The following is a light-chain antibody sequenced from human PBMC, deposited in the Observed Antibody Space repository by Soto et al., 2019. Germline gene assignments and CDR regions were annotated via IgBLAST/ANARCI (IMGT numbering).Light chain of an antibody. CDR2: AAS. J-gene: IGKJ4*02. Sequence: DIQMTQSPSSLSASVGDRVTITCRASQGINSYLAWYQQKPGKVPKVLIYAASTLQSGVPSRFSGSGSGTDFTLTIISLQPEDVATYYCQKYNKAPLTFGGGTKVEIK. V-gene: IGKV1-27*01. CDR1: QGINSY. CDR3: QKYNKAPLT.